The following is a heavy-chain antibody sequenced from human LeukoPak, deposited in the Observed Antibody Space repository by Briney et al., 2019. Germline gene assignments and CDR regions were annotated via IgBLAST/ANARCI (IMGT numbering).Heavy chain of an antibody. CDR1: GGSISSYY. V-gene: IGHV3-9*01. CDR3: AKDRGSGSPDY. Sequence: LSLTCTVSGGSISSYYWSWIRQPPGKGLEWVSGISWNSGSIGYADSVKGRFTISRDNAKNSLYLQMNSLRAEDTALYYCAKDRGSGSPDYWGQGTLVTVSS. D-gene: IGHD3-10*01. J-gene: IGHJ4*02. CDR2: ISWNSGSI.